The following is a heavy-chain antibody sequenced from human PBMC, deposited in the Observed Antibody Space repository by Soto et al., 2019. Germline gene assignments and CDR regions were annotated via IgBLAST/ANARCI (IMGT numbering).Heavy chain of an antibody. Sequence: ASVKVSCKASGYTFTSYGISWVRQAPGQGLEWMGWISAYNGNTNYAQKLQGRVTMTTDTSTSTAYMELRSLRSEDTAVYYCARGRVVVAATPSDFDIWGQGTIVTVSS. CDR2: ISAYNGNT. D-gene: IGHD2-15*01. CDR3: ARGRVVVAATPSDFDI. J-gene: IGHJ3*02. V-gene: IGHV1-18*01. CDR1: GYTFTSYG.